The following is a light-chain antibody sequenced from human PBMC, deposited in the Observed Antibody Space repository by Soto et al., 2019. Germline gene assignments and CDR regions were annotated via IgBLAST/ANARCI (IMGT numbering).Light chain of an antibody. V-gene: IGKV3-20*01. J-gene: IGKJ2*03. CDR1: KSDDSRY. CDR2: AVS. CDR3: QQYGSSPRYS. Sequence: DIVLTQSPGTLSLSPGERTTLSCRASKSDDSRYLAWYKQKPGQAPRLVIHAVSRRATGIPDRFSGSGSGTDFTLTISRREPEDFAEYYCQQYGSSPRYSFGQGTKLEIK.